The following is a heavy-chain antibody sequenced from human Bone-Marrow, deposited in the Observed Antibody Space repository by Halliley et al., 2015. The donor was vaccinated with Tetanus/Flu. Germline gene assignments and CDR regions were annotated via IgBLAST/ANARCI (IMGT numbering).Heavy chain of an antibody. CDR2: ISGNCHYT. Sequence: VSGISGNCHYTYYADSGKGRFTISRDNSKNTVDLQVNTVRAEDTAVYYCAKSRTDSGAPVDYWGQGTLVTVSS. V-gene: IGHV3-23*01. J-gene: IGHJ4*02. CDR3: AKSRTDSGAPVDY. D-gene: IGHD2-21*01.